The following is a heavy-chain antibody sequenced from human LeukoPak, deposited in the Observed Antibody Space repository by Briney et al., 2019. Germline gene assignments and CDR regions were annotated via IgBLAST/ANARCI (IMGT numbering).Heavy chain of an antibody. J-gene: IGHJ6*03. D-gene: IGHD3-3*01. Sequence: GGSLRLSCAASGFTFSSYSMNWVRQAPGKGLEWVSSISSSSSYIYYADSVKGRFTISRDNAKNSLYLQMNSLSAEDTAVYYCAREGFWSGYNYYYYYMDVWGKGTTVTVSS. CDR1: GFTFSSYS. CDR3: AREGFWSGYNYYYYYMDV. CDR2: ISSSSSYI. V-gene: IGHV3-21*01.